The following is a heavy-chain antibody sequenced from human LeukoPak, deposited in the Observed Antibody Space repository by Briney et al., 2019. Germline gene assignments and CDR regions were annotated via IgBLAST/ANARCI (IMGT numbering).Heavy chain of an antibody. CDR3: ARAYYGGNSNYYYYYMDV. J-gene: IGHJ6*03. CDR1: AGSISSGSW. CDR2: IYHSGST. D-gene: IGHD4-23*01. V-gene: IGHV4-4*02. Sequence: SETLSLTCAVSAGSISSGSWWNWVRQPPGKGLEWIGEIYHSGSTNYNPSLKSRVTISLDKSKNQFSLKRYSVTAADTAVYYCARAYYGGNSNYYYYYMDVWGKGTTVTISS.